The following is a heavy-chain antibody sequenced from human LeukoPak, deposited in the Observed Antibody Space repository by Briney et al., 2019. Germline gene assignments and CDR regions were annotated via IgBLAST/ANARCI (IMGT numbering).Heavy chain of an antibody. CDR2: IYYSGST. CDR1: GGSISSYY. Sequence: SETLPLTCTVSGGSISSYYWSWIRQPPGKGLEWIGYIYYSGSTNYNPSLKSRVTISVDTSKNQFSLKLSSVTAADTAVYYRARDRSTGRFFDYWGQGTLVTVSS. J-gene: IGHJ4*02. D-gene: IGHD3-10*01. CDR3: ARDRSTGRFFDY. V-gene: IGHV4-59*01.